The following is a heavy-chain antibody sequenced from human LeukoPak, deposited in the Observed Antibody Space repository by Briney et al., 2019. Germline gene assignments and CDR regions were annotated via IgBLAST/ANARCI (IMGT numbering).Heavy chain of an antibody. D-gene: IGHD2/OR15-2a*01. Sequence: GGSLRLSCAASGFTFSSYSMNWVRQAPGKGLEWVSYISSSSSTIYYADSVKGRFTISRDNAKNSLYLQMNSLRAEDTAVYYWARGRTTFYFDYWGQGPLVTFSS. CDR1: GFTFSSYS. J-gene: IGHJ4*02. CDR2: ISSSSSTI. V-gene: IGHV3-48*01. CDR3: ARGRTTFYFDY.